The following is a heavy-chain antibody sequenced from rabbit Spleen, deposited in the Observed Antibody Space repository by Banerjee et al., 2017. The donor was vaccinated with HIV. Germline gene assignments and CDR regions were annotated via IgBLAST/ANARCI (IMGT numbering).Heavy chain of an antibody. J-gene: IGHJ6*01. D-gene: IGHD8-1*01. CDR2: MYAGSSGST. Sequence: QSLEESGGGLVKPGASLTLTCKASGFSLNSGYDMCWVRQAPGKGLEWIACMYAGSSGSTYSATWAKGRFTISKTSSTTVTLQMSSLTVADTATYFCARDTGTSFSTYGMDLWGPGTLVTVS. CDR3: ARDTGTSFSTYGMDL. CDR1: GFSLNSGYD. V-gene: IGHV1S40*01.